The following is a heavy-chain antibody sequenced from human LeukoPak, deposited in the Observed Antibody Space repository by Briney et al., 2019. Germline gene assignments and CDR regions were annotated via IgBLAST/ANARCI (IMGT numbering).Heavy chain of an antibody. Sequence: KVSFKGSGATFSKASISWVRQAPGQGLEWIGRTIPLVGVTHYAQKLQGRVTITADRSTGTAFMELSSLRSEDTAVYYCARVQAVGVPVAIDAYYDYGMDIWGQGTTVTVSS. V-gene: IGHV1-69*04. D-gene: IGHD2-2*02. CDR3: ARVQAVGVPVAIDAYYDYGMDI. J-gene: IGHJ6*02. CDR2: TIPLVGVT. CDR1: GATFSKAS.